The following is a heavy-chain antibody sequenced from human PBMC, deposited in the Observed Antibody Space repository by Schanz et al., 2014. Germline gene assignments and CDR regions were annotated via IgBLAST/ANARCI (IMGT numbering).Heavy chain of an antibody. CDR2: IDGKSTTV. CDR1: YS. D-gene: IGHD2-21*01. V-gene: IGHV3-48*01. J-gene: IGHJ4*01. CDR3: LKAESLFLSVLYLILVAVGSATVVDY. Sequence: YSMNWVRQAPGKGLESLSYIDGKSTTVYYADSVKGRFTISRDNSRNALYLQMIRRRPEDTPVPTCLKAESLFLSVLYLILVAVGSATVVDY.